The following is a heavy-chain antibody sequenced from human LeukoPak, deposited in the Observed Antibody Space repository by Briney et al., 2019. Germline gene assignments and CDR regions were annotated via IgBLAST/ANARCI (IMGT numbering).Heavy chain of an antibody. Sequence: GGSLRLSCTASGFTFRDYAMTWVRQAPGKGLEWVGFIRSKAYGETTAYAASVKGRFDISRDDSKSIAYLQMISLKTEDTAVYYCTRGYGGPMDVWGQGTAVTVSS. CDR3: TRGYGGPMDV. J-gene: IGHJ6*02. CDR2: IRSKAYGETT. D-gene: IGHD2-15*01. CDR1: GFTFRDYA. V-gene: IGHV3-49*04.